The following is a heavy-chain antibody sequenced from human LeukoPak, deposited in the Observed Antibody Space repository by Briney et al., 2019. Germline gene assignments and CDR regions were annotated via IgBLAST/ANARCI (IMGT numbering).Heavy chain of an antibody. V-gene: IGHV3-21*01. CDR1: GFTFSSYS. Sequence: GGSLRLSCAASGFTFSSYSTNWGRQAPGKGLEWVSSISSISSYIYYANSVKVRFTISRDNAKNSLYLQMNSLRAEDTAVYYCARRRGYSYGSVYFDYWGQGTLVTVSS. D-gene: IGHD5-18*01. J-gene: IGHJ4*02. CDR3: ARRRGYSYGSVYFDY. CDR2: ISSISSYI.